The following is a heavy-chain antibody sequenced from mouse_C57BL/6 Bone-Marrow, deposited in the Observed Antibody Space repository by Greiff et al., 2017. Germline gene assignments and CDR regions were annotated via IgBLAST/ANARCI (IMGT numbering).Heavy chain of an antibody. Sequence: VQLQQPGAELLKPGASVKLSCKASGYTFPSYWMPWVTRRPGRGLEWIGRIDPNSGGTKYNEKFKSKATLTVDKPSSTAYMQLSSLTSEDSAVYYCARGNSSGSTFAYWGQGTLVTVSA. J-gene: IGHJ3*01. CDR2: IDPNSGGT. CDR1: GYTFPSYW. D-gene: IGHD3-2*02. CDR3: ARGNSSGSTFAY. V-gene: IGHV1-72*01.